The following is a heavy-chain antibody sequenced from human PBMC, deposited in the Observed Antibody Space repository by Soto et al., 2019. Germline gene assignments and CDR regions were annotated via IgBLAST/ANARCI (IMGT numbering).Heavy chain of an antibody. J-gene: IGHJ4*02. CDR3: TKIVTSATGF. Sequence: PGGSLRLSCAASGFIFSSYGMSWVRQAPGKGLEWVSAIGGSGGTTYYADSVKGRFTISRDNSKDTLYLQMNSLRAEDMAVYYCTKIVTSATGFWGQGTVVAVSS. CDR1: GFIFSSYG. V-gene: IGHV3-23*01. D-gene: IGHD2-15*01. CDR2: IGGSGGTT.